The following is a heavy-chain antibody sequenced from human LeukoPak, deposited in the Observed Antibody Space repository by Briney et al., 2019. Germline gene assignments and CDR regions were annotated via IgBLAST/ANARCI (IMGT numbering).Heavy chain of an antibody. V-gene: IGHV1-69*13. CDR3: ARAARSSSWYSY. CDR1: GGTFSSYA. Sequence: ASVKVSCEASGGTFSSYAISWVRQAPGQGLEWMGGIIPIFGTANYAQKFQGRVTITADESTSTAYMELSSLRSEDTAVYYCARAARSSSWYSYWGQGTLVTVSS. D-gene: IGHD6-13*01. J-gene: IGHJ4*02. CDR2: IIPIFGTA.